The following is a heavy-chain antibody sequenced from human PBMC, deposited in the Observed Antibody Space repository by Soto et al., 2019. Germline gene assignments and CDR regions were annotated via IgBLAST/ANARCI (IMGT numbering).Heavy chain of an antibody. V-gene: IGHV1-69*01. Sequence: QVQLVQSGAEVKKPGSSVKVSCKASGGTFSRSAISWVRQAPGQGLEWMGGIVLIFGSPNYSQKFQGRLTITADEPTRPAYMELSSLKSDDTAVYFCARSYFGETIINVGFYYHGLDVWGQGTTVTVSS. CDR2: IVLIFGSP. D-gene: IGHD3-10*01. J-gene: IGHJ6*02. CDR1: GGTFSRSA. CDR3: ARSYFGETIINVGFYYHGLDV.